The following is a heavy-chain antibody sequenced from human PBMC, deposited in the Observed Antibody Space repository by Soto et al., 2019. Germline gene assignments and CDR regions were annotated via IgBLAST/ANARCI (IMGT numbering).Heavy chain of an antibody. J-gene: IGHJ4*02. CDR1: GGTFSRHS. Sequence: QVQMVQSGAEVKKPGSSARVSCKVSGGTFSRHSISWVRQAPGQGLEWMGGIIPIFDATKYAQKFQGRLTITADESTTTFHMDLSGLRPEDTAIYSCARDLTAVRGSWGQGTLVTVS. D-gene: IGHD3-10*01. V-gene: IGHV1-69*01. CDR2: IIPIFDAT. CDR3: ARDLTAVRGS.